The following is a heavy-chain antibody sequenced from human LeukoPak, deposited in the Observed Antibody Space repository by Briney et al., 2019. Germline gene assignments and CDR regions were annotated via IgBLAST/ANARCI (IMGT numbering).Heavy chain of an antibody. CDR1: GYTFISNY. CDR2: IYPRDGST. J-gene: IGHJ4*02. Sequence: ASVKVSCKASGYTFISNYIHWVRQAPGQGLEWMGMIYPRDGSTSYAQKFQGRVTVTRDTSTSTVHMELSGLRSEDTAVYYCARARLYCSGGSCYGNEHDYWGQGTLVTVSS. D-gene: IGHD2-15*01. CDR3: ARARLYCSGGSCYGNEHDY. V-gene: IGHV1-46*01.